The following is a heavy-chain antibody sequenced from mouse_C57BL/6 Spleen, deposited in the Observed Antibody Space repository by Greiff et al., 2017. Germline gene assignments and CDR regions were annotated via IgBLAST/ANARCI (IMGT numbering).Heavy chain of an antibody. CDR2: INPYNGGP. CDR1: GYTFTDYY. V-gene: IGHV1-19*01. J-gene: IGHJ2*02. D-gene: IGHD2-12*01. CDR3: AVTRAY. Sequence: VQLQQSGPVLVKPGASVKMSCKASGYTFTDYYMNWVKQSHGKSLEWIGVINPYNGGPSYNQKFKGKATLTVDKSSSTAYMELNSLPSEDSEDYYWAVTRAYGGQGTSLTVSA.